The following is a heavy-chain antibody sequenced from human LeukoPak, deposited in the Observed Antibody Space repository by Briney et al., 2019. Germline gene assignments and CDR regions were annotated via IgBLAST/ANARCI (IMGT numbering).Heavy chain of an antibody. D-gene: IGHD3-16*01. CDR1: GFTFSGSA. CDR3: RGGHDYYYYYMDV. V-gene: IGHV3-73*01. Sequence: GGSLGLSCAVSGFTFSGSAMHWVRQASGKGLEWIGRIRSKTNNYATAYAASVQGRFTISRDDSRNTAYLQMNSLKTEDTAVYYCRGGHDYYYYYMDVWGKGTTVTVSS. CDR2: IRSKTNNYAT. J-gene: IGHJ6*03.